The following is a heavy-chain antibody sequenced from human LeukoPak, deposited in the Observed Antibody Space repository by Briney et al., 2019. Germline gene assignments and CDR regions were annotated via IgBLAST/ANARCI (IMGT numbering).Heavy chain of an antibody. CDR1: GFTFSSYA. D-gene: IGHD3-3*01. CDR2: ISGSGGST. V-gene: IGHV3-23*01. CDR3: AKDQGDFWSGYYDY. Sequence: GGSLRLSCAASGFTFSSYAMSWVRQAPGKGLEWVSGISGSGGSTYYADSVKGRFTVSRDNSKNTLYLQMNSLRAEDTAVYYCAKDQGDFWSGYYDYWGQGTLVTVSS. J-gene: IGHJ4*02.